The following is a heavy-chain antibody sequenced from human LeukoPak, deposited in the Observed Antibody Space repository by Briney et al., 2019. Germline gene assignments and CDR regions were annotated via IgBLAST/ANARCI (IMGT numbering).Heavy chain of an antibody. V-gene: IGHV3-21*01. CDR3: ASLSYYYDSSGLLDAFDI. D-gene: IGHD3-22*01. Sequence: GGSLRLSCAASRFTFSSYSMNWVRQAPGKGLEWVSSISSSSSYIYYADSVKGRFTISRDNAKNSLYLQMNSLRAEDTAVYYCASLSYYYDSSGLLDAFDIWGQGTMVTVSS. J-gene: IGHJ3*02. CDR2: ISSSSSYI. CDR1: RFTFSSYS.